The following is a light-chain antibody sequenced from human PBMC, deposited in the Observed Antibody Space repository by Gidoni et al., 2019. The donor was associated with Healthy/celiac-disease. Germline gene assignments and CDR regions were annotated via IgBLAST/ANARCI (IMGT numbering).Light chain of an antibody. J-gene: IGLJ2*01. CDR1: KLGEKY. CDR3: QAWDSSTGVV. V-gene: IGLV3-1*01. CDR2: QDS. Sequence: SYELTQPPSVSVSPGQTASLTCAGDKLGEKYACWYQQKPGQSPVLVIYQDSKRPSGIPERFSGSNSGNTATLSISVTHAMDEADYYCQAWDSSTGVVFGGGTKLPVL.